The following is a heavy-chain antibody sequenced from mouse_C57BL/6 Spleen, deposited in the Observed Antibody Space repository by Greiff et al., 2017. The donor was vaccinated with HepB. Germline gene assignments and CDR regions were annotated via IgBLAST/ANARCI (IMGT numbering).Heavy chain of an antibody. J-gene: IGHJ2*01. CDR1: GFTFSSYA. CDR3: TRDRYYFDD. Sequence: EVHLVESGDGLVKPGGSLKLSCAASGFTFSSYAMSWVRQTPEKRLEWVAYISSGGDYIYYADTVKGRFTISRDNARNTLYLQMSSLKSEDTAMYYCTRDRYYFDDWGQGTTLTVAS. CDR2: ISSGGDYI. V-gene: IGHV5-9-1*02.